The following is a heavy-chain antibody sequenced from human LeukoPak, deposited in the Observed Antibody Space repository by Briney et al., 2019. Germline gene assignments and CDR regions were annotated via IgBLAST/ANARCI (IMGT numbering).Heavy chain of an antibody. CDR2: IKSKTDDRTI. Sequence: GGSLRLSCAASGFTFSNAWMNWVRQAPGKGLEWVGRIKSKTDDRTIDYAAPVKGRFSISRDDSENTLYLQMNSLKTEDTAVYYCTTSDMYYDILTGYYADNGFDIWGQGTMVTVSS. CDR1: GFTFSNAW. J-gene: IGHJ3*02. V-gene: IGHV3-15*01. CDR3: TTSDMYYDILTGYYADNGFDI. D-gene: IGHD3-9*01.